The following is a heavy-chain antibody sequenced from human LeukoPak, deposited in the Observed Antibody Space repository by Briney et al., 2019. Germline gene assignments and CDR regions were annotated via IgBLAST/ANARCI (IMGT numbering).Heavy chain of an antibody. J-gene: IGHJ4*02. CDR3: ARHRFYDSSGYGL. D-gene: IGHD3-22*01. CDR1: GGSISSYY. CDR2: IYYSGST. V-gene: IGHV4-59*08. Sequence: SETLSLTCTVSGGSISSYYWSWIRQPPGKGLEWIGYIYYSGSTNYNPSLKSRVTISVDTSKNQFSLKLSSVTAADTAMYYCARHRFYDSSGYGLWGQGTLVTVSS.